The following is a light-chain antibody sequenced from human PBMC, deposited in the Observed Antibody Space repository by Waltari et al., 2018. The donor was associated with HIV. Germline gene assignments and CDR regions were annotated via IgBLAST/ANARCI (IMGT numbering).Light chain of an antibody. CDR3: ASYTANDTVI. J-gene: IGLJ2*01. V-gene: IGLV2-14*01. Sequence: SGLTQPASLSGFPGPSIPISCPGAARDFGFYNFISGYQQHPGTYPKLILSEVDSRASGISHRFSGSKSGNTASLTISGLQAEDEAVYYCASYTANDTVIFAGGTTVTVL. CDR1: ARDFGFYNF. CDR2: EVD.